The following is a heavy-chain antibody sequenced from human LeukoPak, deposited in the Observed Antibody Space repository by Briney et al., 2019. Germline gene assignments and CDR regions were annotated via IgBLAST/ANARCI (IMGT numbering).Heavy chain of an antibody. D-gene: IGHD2-15*01. CDR1: GYTFTNYG. CDR2: ISAYNGNT. V-gene: IGHV1-18*01. Sequence: ASVKVSCKASGYTFTNYGISWVRQAPGQGLEWMGWISAYNGNTNYAQKLQGRVTMTTDTSTSTAYMELRSLRSDDTAVYYCARETYCSGGSCYKGNAFDIWGQGTMVTVSS. J-gene: IGHJ3*02. CDR3: ARETYCSGGSCYKGNAFDI.